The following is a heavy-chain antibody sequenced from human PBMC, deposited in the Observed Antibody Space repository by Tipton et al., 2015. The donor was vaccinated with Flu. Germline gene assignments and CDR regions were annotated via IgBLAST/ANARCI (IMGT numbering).Heavy chain of an antibody. J-gene: IGHJ5*01. V-gene: IGHV3-9*01. CDR2: ISWNSGSI. Sequence: SLRLSCVASGFTFDDYAMHWVRQAPGKGLEWVSGISWNSGSIGYADSVKGRFTISRDNAKNSLYLQMNSLRPEDTALYYCAKSMQGYANWFDSWGQGTLVTVSS. CDR1: GFTFDDYA. CDR3: AKSMQGYANWFDS. D-gene: IGHD3-16*01.